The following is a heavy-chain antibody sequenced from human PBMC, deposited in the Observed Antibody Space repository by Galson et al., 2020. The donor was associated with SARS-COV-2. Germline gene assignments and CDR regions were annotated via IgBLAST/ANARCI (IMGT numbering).Heavy chain of an antibody. J-gene: IGHJ5*02. CDR3: AGKDIVVVPAWGFDP. Sequence: SETLSLTCTVSGGSISSGDYYWSWIRQPPGKGLEWIGYIYYSGSTYYNPFLKSRVTILVDTSKNQFSLKLSSVTAADTAVYYCAGKDIVVVPAWGFDPWGQGTLVTVSS. CDR2: IYYSGST. V-gene: IGHV4-30-4*01. D-gene: IGHD2-2*01. CDR1: GGSISSGDYY.